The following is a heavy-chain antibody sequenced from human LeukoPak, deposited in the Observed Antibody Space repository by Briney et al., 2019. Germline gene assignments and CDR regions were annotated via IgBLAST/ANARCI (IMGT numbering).Heavy chain of an antibody. D-gene: IGHD1-26*01. CDR1: GFTLSSYG. CDR3: AKDPYGGTYPSYFDY. J-gene: IGHJ4*02. V-gene: IGHV3-30*02. Sequence: PGGSLSLSCAASGFTLSSYGMNWVRQASGKGLDWVAFLRYDGSTAFYEDSVKGRFTISRDSSKNTLYLQMNSLTPADTAIYYCAKDPYGGTYPSYFDYWGQGTLVTVSS. CDR2: LRYDGSTA.